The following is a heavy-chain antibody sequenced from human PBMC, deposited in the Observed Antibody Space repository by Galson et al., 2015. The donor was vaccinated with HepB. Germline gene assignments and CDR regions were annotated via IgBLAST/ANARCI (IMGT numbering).Heavy chain of an antibody. CDR1: GYTLTELS. J-gene: IGHJ5*02. Sequence: SVKVSCKVSGYTLTELSMHWVRQAPGKGLEWMGGFDPEDGETIYAQKFQGRVTMTEDTSTDTAYMELSSLRSEDTAVYYCATKYCSSTSCYTYWFDPWGQGTLVTVSS. CDR2: FDPEDGET. CDR3: ATKYCSSTSCYTYWFDP. V-gene: IGHV1-24*01. D-gene: IGHD2-2*02.